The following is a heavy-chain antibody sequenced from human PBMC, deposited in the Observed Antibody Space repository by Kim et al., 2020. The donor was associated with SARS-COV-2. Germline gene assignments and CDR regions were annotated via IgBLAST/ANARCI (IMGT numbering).Heavy chain of an antibody. CDR2: IYYSGST. CDR1: GGSISSSSYY. D-gene: IGHD1-26*01. Sequence: SETLSLTCTVSGGSISSSSYYWGWIRQPPGKGLEWIGSIYYSGSTYYNPSLKSRVTISVDTSKNQFSLKLSSVTAADTAVYYCARVVGATDWFDPWGQGTLFTVSS. V-gene: IGHV4-39*01. CDR3: ARVVGATDWFDP. J-gene: IGHJ5*02.